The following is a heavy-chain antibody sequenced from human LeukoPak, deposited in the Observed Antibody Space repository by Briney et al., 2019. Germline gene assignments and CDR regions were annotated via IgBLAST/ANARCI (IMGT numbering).Heavy chain of an antibody. CDR1: GFSFSNYA. CDR3: AGMSFDF. Sequence: GGSLRLSCAASGFSFSNYAMDWVHQAPGEGLEWVAVISKDGSMKYYADSVKGRFTVSRDNSIHTLYLEMNSLKTEDTAVYYCAGMSFDFWSQGKMVTVSS. V-gene: IGHV3-30*04. CDR2: ISKDGSMK. J-gene: IGHJ3*01.